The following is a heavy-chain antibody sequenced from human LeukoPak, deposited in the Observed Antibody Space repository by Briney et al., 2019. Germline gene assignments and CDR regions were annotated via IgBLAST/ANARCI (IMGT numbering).Heavy chain of an antibody. J-gene: IGHJ5*01. Sequence: GGSLRLSCAASGFTFTNCAMTWVRRAPGKGLELVSRISGSGASTYYADSVKGRFTISRDNSKNTVYLQMNSLSVEDTAVYYCAKGQSRVGASDPFDSWGQGTLVTVSS. V-gene: IGHV3-23*01. CDR3: AKGQSRVGASDPFDS. CDR2: ISGSGAST. CDR1: GFTFTNCA. D-gene: IGHD1-26*01.